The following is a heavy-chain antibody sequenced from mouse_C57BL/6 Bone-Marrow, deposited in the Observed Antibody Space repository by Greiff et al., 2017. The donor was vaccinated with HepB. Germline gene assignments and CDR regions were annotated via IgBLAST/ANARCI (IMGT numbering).Heavy chain of an antibody. J-gene: IGHJ2*01. D-gene: IGHD1-1*01. CDR3: ARDPYYYGSSQYYFDY. CDR1: GFTFSDYY. Sequence: EVKLQESEGGLVQPGSSMKLSCTASGFTFSDYYMAWVRQVPEKGLEWVANINYDGSSTYYLDSLKSRFIISRDNAKNILYLQMSSLKSEDTATYYCARDPYYYGSSQYYFDYWGQGTTLTVSS. CDR2: INYDGSST. V-gene: IGHV5-16*01.